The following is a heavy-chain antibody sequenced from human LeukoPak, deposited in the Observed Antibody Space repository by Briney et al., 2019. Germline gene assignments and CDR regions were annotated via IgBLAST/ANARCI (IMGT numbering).Heavy chain of an antibody. V-gene: IGHV3-23*01. Sequence: GGSLRLSCTASGFTFSSYAMSWVRQPPGDGMEWVSTISGSGGRTYYADSVKGRFTISRDNSKNTLYLQTNSLRAEDTAVYYCAKKLAFFSNYDYWGQGTLVTVSS. J-gene: IGHJ4*02. CDR1: GFTFSSYA. CDR3: AKKLAFFSNYDY. D-gene: IGHD4-11*01. CDR2: ISGSGGRT.